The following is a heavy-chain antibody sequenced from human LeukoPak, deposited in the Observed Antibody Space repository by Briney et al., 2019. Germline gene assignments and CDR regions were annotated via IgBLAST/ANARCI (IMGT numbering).Heavy chain of an antibody. J-gene: IGHJ4*02. CDR1: GFTFSSYW. CDR3: ARETTGSGLYFFDH. V-gene: IGHV3-7*01. CDR2: ISHVGTEK. Sequence: GGSLRLSCAASGFTFSSYWMSWVRQAPAKGLDWVANISHVGTEKYYVDSVKGRFTISRDNAKNSLFLQMNNLRAEDTAVYYCARETTGSGLYFFDHWGQGTLVTVSS. D-gene: IGHD6-19*01.